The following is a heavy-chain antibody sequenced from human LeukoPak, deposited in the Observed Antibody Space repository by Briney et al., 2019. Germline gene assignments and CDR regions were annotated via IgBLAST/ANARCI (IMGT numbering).Heavy chain of an antibody. J-gene: IGHJ4*02. V-gene: IGHV3-15*01. CDR1: GFTFTNAL. CDR3: TTLSYVGGY. Sequence: GGSLRLSSAASGFTFTNALMSWVRQAPGKVLEWIGRSKSPTDGGTTDYAAPVKGRFTISRDDSKNTVYLQMNSLKTEDTAVYYCTTLSYVGGYWGQGTLVTVSS. D-gene: IGHD3-10*02. CDR2: SKSPTDGGTT.